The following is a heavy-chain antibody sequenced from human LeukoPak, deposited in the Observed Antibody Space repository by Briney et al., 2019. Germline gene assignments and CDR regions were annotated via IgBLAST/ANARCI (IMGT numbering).Heavy chain of an antibody. Sequence: GGSLRLSCAASGFTVSSNYMSWVRQAPGKGLEWVSVIYSGGSTYYADSVKGRFTIFRHNSKNTLYLQMNSLRAEDTAVYYCARDFWDCYYDSSGYLSDYYYYYGMDVWGQGTTVTVSS. V-gene: IGHV3-53*04. CDR3: ARDFWDCYYDSSGYLSDYYYYYGMDV. CDR2: IYSGGST. CDR1: GFTVSSNY. D-gene: IGHD3-22*01. J-gene: IGHJ6*02.